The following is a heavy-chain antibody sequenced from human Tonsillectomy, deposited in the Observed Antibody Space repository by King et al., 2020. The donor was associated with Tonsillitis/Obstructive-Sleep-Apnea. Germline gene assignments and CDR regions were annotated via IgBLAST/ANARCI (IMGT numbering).Heavy chain of an antibody. J-gene: IGHJ6*02. V-gene: IGHV3-23*04. CDR3: AKDIVVVVAASSANYDGMDV. Sequence: VQLVESGGGLVQPGGSLRLSCAASGFTFSNYAMSWVRQASGKGLEWVSVISGSGGDTYYADSVKGRFTISRDNSKNTLYMQMNSLRAEDTAVYYCAKDIVVVVAASSANYDGMDVWGQGTTVTVSS. CDR2: ISGSGGDT. CDR1: GFTFSNYA. D-gene: IGHD2-15*01.